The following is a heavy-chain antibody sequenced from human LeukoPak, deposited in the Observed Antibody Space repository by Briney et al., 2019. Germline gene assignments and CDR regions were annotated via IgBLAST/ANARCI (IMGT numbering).Heavy chain of an antibody. CDR2: INPNSGGT. CDR1: GYTFTGYY. D-gene: IGHD3-22*01. J-gene: IGHJ2*01. CDR3: ARDAGYYYDSSGSWYFDL. V-gene: IGHV1-2*04. Sequence: ASVKVSCKASGYTFTGYYMHWVRQAPGQGLEWMGWINPNSGGTNYAQKFQGWVIMTRDTSISTAYMELSRLRSDDTAVYYCARDAGYYYDSSGSWYFDLWGRGTLVTVSS.